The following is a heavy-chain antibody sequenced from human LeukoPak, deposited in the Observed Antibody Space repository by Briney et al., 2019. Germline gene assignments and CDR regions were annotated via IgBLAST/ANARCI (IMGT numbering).Heavy chain of an antibody. CDR1: GGSVNSGSYY. CDR2: IYYSGST. Sequence: PSETLSLTCTVSGGSVNSGSYYWSWIRQPPGKGLEWIGYIYYSGSTNYNPSLKSRVTISADTSKNQFSLKLSSVTAADTAVYYCARWFRSRTSCYVDYWGQGTLVTVSS. J-gene: IGHJ4*02. V-gene: IGHV4-61*01. D-gene: IGHD2-2*01. CDR3: ARWFRSRTSCYVDY.